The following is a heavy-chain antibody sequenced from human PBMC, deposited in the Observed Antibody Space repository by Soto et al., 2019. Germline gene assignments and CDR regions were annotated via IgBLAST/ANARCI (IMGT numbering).Heavy chain of an antibody. J-gene: IGHJ3*02. V-gene: IGHV3-33*01. D-gene: IGHD1-1*01. CDR1: RFSISTYG. CDR2: IWNDGSNK. CDR3: ATELHDMLAFDI. Sequence: QVQLVESGGGVVQPGRSLRLSCVGHRFSISTYGIQWVRQAPGEGLEWLAMIWNDGSNKYYAASVKDRFTISRDNTKNTLYLQMNNLRDVDSAVYYCATELHDMLAFDIWGQGTILTVSS.